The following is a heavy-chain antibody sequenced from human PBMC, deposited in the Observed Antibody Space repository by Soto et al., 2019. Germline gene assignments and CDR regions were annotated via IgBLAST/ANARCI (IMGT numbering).Heavy chain of an antibody. J-gene: IGHJ5*02. CDR1: GYTFTSYG. Sequence: QVQLVQSGADVKKPGASVKVSCKASGYTFTSYGISWVRQAPGQGLEWVGWISPYNGDTNYAQKLQGRVIMTTDTFTSTAYMELRSLISDDTAVYYCARATQLSNRGVRGLFDPWGQGTLVTVSS. CDR3: ARATQLSNRGVRGLFDP. V-gene: IGHV1-18*01. CDR2: ISPYNGDT. D-gene: IGHD2-2*01.